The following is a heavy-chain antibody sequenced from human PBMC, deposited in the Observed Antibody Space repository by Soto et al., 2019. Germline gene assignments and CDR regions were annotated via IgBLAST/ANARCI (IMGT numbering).Heavy chain of an antibody. J-gene: IGHJ4*02. Sequence: GESLKISCAASGFTFSSYAMHWVRQAPGKGLEWVAVISYDGSNKYYADSVKGRFTISRDNSKNTLYLQMNSLRAEDTAVYYCARADRYYDSSGYYYYFDYWGQGTLVTVSS. CDR3: ARADRYYDSSGYYYYFDY. V-gene: IGHV3-30*04. D-gene: IGHD3-22*01. CDR2: ISYDGSNK. CDR1: GFTFSSYA.